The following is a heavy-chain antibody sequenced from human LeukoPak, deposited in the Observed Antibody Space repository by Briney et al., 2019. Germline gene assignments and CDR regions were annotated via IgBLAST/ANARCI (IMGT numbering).Heavy chain of an antibody. CDR3: ARERVWNYKDYYYYYYMDV. D-gene: IGHD1-7*01. J-gene: IGHJ6*03. V-gene: IGHV1-2*02. Sequence: ASVKVSCKASGYTFTGYYMHWVRRAPGQGLEWMGWINPNSGGTNYAQKFQGRVTMTRDTSIRTAYMELSRLRSDDTAVYYCARERVWNYKDYYYYYYMDVWGKGTTVTVSS. CDR2: INPNSGGT. CDR1: GYTFTGYY.